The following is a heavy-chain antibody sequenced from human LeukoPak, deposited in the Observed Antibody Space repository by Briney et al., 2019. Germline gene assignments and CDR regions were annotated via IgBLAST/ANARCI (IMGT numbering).Heavy chain of an antibody. CDR1: GFTFSSYG. CDR2: IRYDGSNK. J-gene: IGHJ4*02. CDR3: AKDQYYYGSGSDY. V-gene: IGHV3-30*02. Sequence: GGSLRLSCAASGFTFSSYGMHWVRQAPGKGLEWVAFIRYDGSNKYYADSVKGRFTISRDNSKNTLYLQMNSLRAEDTAVYYCAKDQYYYGSGSDYWGQGTLVPVSS. D-gene: IGHD3-10*01.